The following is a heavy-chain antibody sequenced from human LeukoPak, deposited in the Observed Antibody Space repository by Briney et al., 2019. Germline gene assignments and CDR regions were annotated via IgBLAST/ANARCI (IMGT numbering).Heavy chain of an antibody. CDR3: ARLQYCSGTSCYWFDP. V-gene: IGHV4-39*07. J-gene: IGHJ5*02. CDR1: GDSISSSSYY. CDR2: IYYSGST. Sequence: SETLSLTCTVSGDSISSSSYYWGWIRQPPGKGLEWIGYIYYSGSTYYNPSLKSRVTISVDTSKNQFSLRLSSVTAADTAVYYCARLQYCSGTSCYWFDPWGQGTLVTVSS. D-gene: IGHD2-2*01.